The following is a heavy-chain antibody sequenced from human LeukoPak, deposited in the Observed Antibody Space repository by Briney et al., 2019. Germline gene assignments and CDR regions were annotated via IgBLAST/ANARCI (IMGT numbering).Heavy chain of an antibody. Sequence: SETLSLTCTVSGGSISSSSYYWGWIRQPPGKGLEWIGSIYYSGRTYYNPSLKSRVTISVDTSKNQFSLKLSSVTAADTAVYYCARDQESSFHWGQGTLVTVSS. CDR1: GGSISSSSYY. CDR3: ARDQESSFH. J-gene: IGHJ4*02. V-gene: IGHV4-39*07. D-gene: IGHD6-6*01. CDR2: IYYSGRT.